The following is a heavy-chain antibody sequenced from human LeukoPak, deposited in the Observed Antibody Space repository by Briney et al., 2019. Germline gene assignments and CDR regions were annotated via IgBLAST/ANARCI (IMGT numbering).Heavy chain of an antibody. J-gene: IGHJ4*02. V-gene: IGHV4-59*12. CDR2: IFYSGST. CDR3: ARVPPAGYSSGWYPGPDY. Sequence: SETLSLTCTVSSGSISSYYWTWIRQPPGKGLEWIGYIFYSGSTNYNPSLKSRVTISVDTSKNQFSLKLSSVTAADTAVYYCARVPPAGYSSGWYPGPDYWGQGTLVTVSS. CDR1: SGSISSYY. D-gene: IGHD6-19*01.